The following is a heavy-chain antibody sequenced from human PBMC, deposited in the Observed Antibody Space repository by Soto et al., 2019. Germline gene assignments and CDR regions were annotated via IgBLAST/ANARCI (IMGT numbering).Heavy chain of an antibody. V-gene: IGHV3-30*18. CDR1: GFTFSSYG. D-gene: IGHD4-4*01. CDR2: ISYDGSNK. Sequence: HVQLVESGGGVVQPGTSLRLSCAASGFTFSSYGMHWVRQAPGKGLEWVALISYDGSNKYYVDSVKGRFTISRDNSKNALYVQMNSLRAEDTAVYYCAKLYPAGTETYLGGFDYWGQGTLVTVSS. CDR3: AKLYPAGTETYLGGFDY. J-gene: IGHJ4*02.